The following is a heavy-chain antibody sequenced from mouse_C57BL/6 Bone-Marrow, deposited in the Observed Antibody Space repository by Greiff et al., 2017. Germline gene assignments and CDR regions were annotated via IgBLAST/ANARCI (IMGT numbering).Heavy chain of an antibody. J-gene: IGHJ2*01. CDR2: IRYDGSN. V-gene: IGHV3-6*01. CDR3: ARDGTTVVATYYFDY. Sequence: ESGPGLVKPSQSLSLPCSVPGYSITSGYYWNWIRRFPGNKLEWLGYIRYDGSNNYNPSLKNRIAITRDTYKNQFCLKLKSVTTEDTATYYCARDGTTVVATYYFDYWGQGTTLTVSS. CDR1: GYSITSGYY. D-gene: IGHD1-1*01.